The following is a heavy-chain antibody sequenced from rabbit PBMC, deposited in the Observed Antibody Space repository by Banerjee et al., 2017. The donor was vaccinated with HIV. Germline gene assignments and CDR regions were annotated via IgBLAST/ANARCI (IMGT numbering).Heavy chain of an antibody. CDR1: GFSFSNKYV. CDR3: ARGSLGGDGNYGNAREMNL. CDR2: INTSSGNT. D-gene: IGHD6-1*01. Sequence: QSLLEESGGGLVKPEGSLTLTCKASGFSFSNKYVMCWVRQAPGKGLEWIACINTSSGNTVYASWAKGRFTISKTSSTTVTLQMTSLTAADTATYFCARGSLGGDGNYGNAREMNLWGPGTLVTVS. J-gene: IGHJ4*01. V-gene: IGHV1S45*01.